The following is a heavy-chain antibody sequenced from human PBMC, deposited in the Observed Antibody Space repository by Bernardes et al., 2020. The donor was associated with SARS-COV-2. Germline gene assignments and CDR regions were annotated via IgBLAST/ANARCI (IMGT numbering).Heavy chain of an antibody. V-gene: IGHV5-51*01. J-gene: IGHJ4*02. D-gene: IGHD1-1*01. CDR2: IYPGDSDT. CDR3: ARQGTNGTTPVYY. Sequence: GQHLTSPGKVSGYSFTSYWNGWVRQMPGKGLERMGIIYPGDSDTSYSPSFQGQVTISADKSISTAYLQWSSLKASDTAMYYCARQGTNGTTPVYYWGQGTLVTVSS. CDR1: GYSFTSYW.